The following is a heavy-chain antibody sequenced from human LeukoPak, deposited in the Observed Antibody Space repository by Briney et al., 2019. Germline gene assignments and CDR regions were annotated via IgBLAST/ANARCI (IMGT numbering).Heavy chain of an antibody. CDR2: IWYDGSNK. Sequence: SGGSLRLSCAASGFTSSSYGMHWVRQAPGKGLEWVAVIWYDGSNKYYADSVKGRFTISRDNSKNTLYLQMNSLRAEDTAVYYCARDNIQVLRYFDWSADYWGQGTLVTVSS. V-gene: IGHV3-33*01. CDR3: ARDNIQVLRYFDWSADY. CDR1: GFTSSSYG. D-gene: IGHD3-9*01. J-gene: IGHJ4*02.